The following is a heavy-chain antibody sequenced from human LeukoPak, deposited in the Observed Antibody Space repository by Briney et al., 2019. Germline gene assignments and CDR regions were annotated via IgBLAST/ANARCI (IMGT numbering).Heavy chain of an antibody. CDR3: ARKTSGGASPFDY. V-gene: IGHV3-23*01. CDR2: IVASGGTT. D-gene: IGHD1-26*01. Sequence: GGSLRLSCAASGFTFSSYAMSWVRQAPGKGLEWVSAIVASGGTTYYADSVKGRFTISRDNSKNTLYLQMNSLRAEDTAVYYCARKTSGGASPFDYWGQGTLATVSS. J-gene: IGHJ4*02. CDR1: GFTFSSYA.